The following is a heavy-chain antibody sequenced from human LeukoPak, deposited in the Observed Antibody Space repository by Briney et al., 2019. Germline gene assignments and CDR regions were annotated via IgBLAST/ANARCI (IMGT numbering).Heavy chain of an antibody. D-gene: IGHD5-24*01. CDR2: ISGSGGST. V-gene: IGHV3-23*01. Sequence: GGFLRLSCAASGFTFSSYAMSWVRQAPGKGLEWLSAISGSGGSTYYADSVKGRFTISRDNSKNTLYLQMNSLRAEDTAAYYCASMGEEMATALDYWGQGTLVTVSS. J-gene: IGHJ4*02. CDR3: ASMGEEMATALDY. CDR1: GFTFSSYA.